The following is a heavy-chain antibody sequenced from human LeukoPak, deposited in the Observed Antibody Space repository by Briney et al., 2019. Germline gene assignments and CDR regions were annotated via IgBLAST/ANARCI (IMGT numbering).Heavy chain of an antibody. CDR2: IYYSGNT. V-gene: IGHV4-59*07. Sequence: PSDTLSLTCTVSGGSISPYYWSWIRQPPGKGLEWLGYIYYSGNTEYKPSLKSRVAMSVDTSKNQFSLRLSSVTAADTAVYYCARSTGSTMFIDYWGQGTLVTVSS. D-gene: IGHD3-10*02. CDR3: ARSTGSTMFIDY. J-gene: IGHJ4*02. CDR1: GGSISPYY.